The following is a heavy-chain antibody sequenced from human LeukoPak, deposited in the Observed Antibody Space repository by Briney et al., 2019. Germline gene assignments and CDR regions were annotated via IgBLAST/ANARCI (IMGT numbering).Heavy chain of an antibody. CDR1: GFTVSSNY. Sequence: PGGSLRLSCAVSGFTVSSNYINWVRQAPGKGLEWVSLIDSGGSTYYADSVKGRFTISRDNFKNTVYLQMNSLRAEDTAVYYCARWGGDIVVVPAANNWLDPWGQGTLVTVSS. D-gene: IGHD2-2*01. V-gene: IGHV3-66*01. J-gene: IGHJ5*02. CDR2: IDSGGST. CDR3: ARWGGDIVVVPAANNWLDP.